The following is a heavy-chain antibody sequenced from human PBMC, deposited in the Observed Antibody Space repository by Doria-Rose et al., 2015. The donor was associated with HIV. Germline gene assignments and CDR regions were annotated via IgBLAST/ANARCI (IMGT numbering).Heavy chain of an antibody. J-gene: IGHJ4*02. CDR1: GVSLSSPGMG. V-gene: IGHV2-26*01. Sequence: SGPVLVKPTETLTLTCTVSGVSLSSPGMGVSWIRQPPGKALEWLANIFSEDERSYKTSLKSRLTISRGTSKSKVVLTMTDMDPVDTATYYCARIKSSRWYHKYYFDFWGQGTLVIVSA. CDR3: ARIKSSRWYHKYYFDF. D-gene: IGHD6-13*01. CDR2: IFSEDER.